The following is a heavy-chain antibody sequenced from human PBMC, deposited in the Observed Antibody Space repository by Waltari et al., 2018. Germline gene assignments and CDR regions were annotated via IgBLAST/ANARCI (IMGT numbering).Heavy chain of an antibody. D-gene: IGHD3-16*01. V-gene: IGHV1-24*01. Sequence: QVQLVQSGAEVKKPGASVKVSCKVSGYTLTELSMHWVRQAPGKGLEWMGGFEPEEGETIYAEKVQARVTMTEDTATDTAYMVLSSLRSEDTAVYYGVGGSFGGYFDYRGQGTLVTVSS. CDR3: VGGSFGGYFDY. CDR1: GYTLTELS. J-gene: IGHJ4*02. CDR2: FEPEEGET.